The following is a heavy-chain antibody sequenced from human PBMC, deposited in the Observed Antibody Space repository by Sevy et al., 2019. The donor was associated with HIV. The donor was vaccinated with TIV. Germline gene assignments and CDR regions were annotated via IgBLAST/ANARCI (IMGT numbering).Heavy chain of an antibody. CDR3: ARERTDYYYYVDV. D-gene: IGHD2-2*01. CDR1: GGSFIDYS. CDR2: INKHTGSA. Sequence: TATLSLTCAVYGGSFIDYSWSWIRQPPGKGLEWIGEINKHTGSANYSPSLKSRVIISVDTSKNQISLRLSSVSAADTALYYCARERTDYYYYVDVWGQGTAVTVSS. V-gene: IGHV4-34*01. J-gene: IGHJ6*03.